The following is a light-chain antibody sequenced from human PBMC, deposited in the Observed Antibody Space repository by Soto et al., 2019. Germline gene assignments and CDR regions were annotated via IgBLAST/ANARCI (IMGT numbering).Light chain of an antibody. CDR1: SSNARGYHY. CDR2: DVT. Sequence: SALTQPRSVPGSPGQSVPISCTGTSSNARGYHYVSWNQPHPGKAPKLMIHDVTTRPSGVPDRCSGYKPGNPHSPPIPALQAQDEADYYCSAQAGTYNLYFFGAGTKVTGL. V-gene: IGLV2-11*01. J-gene: IGLJ1*01. CDR3: SAQAGTYNLYF.